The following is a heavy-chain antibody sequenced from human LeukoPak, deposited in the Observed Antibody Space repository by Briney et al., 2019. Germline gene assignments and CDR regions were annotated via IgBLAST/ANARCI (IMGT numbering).Heavy chain of an antibody. CDR2: IYYSGST. D-gene: IGHD3-3*01. J-gene: IGHJ4*02. CDR1: GGSISSYY. CDR3: ARVSVGFWSGYKTFHY. V-gene: IGHV4-59*01. Sequence: SETLSLTCTVSGGSISSYYWSWIRQPPGKGLEWIGYIYYSGSTNYNPSLKSRVTISVDTSKNQFSLKLSSVTAADTAVYYCARVSVGFWSGYKTFHYWGQGTLVTVSS.